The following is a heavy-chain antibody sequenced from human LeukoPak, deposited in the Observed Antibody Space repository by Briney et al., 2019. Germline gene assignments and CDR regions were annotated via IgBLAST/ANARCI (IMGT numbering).Heavy chain of an antibody. Sequence: GGSLRLSCAASGFIFSESGMHWVRQAPGKGLEWVAIVWPDGNKRYYGGSVKGRFAISRDNSKNTLYLQMNSLRAEDTAVYYCARESSGWPHYYYYGMDVWGKGTTVTVSS. D-gene: IGHD6-19*01. CDR3: ARESSGWPHYYYYGMDV. J-gene: IGHJ6*04. V-gene: IGHV3-33*01. CDR1: GFIFSESG. CDR2: VWPDGNKR.